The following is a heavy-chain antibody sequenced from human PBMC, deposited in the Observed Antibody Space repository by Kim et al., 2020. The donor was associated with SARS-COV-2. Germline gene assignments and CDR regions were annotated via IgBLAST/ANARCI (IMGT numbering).Heavy chain of an antibody. CDR1: GGSISSGGYY. D-gene: IGHD3-10*01. Sequence: SETLSLTCTVSGGSISSGGYYWSWIRQHPGKGLEWIGYIYYSGSTYYNPSLKSRVTISVDTSKNQFSLKLSSVTAADTAVYYCARDRWFGVLFIDPWGQGTLVTVSS. V-gene: IGHV4-31*03. CDR3: ARDRWFGVLFIDP. J-gene: IGHJ5*02. CDR2: IYYSGST.